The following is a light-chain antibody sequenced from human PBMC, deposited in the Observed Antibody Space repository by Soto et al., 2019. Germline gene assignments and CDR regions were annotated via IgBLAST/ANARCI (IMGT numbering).Light chain of an antibody. Sequence: QSVLTQPASVSGSPGQSITISCTGTSSDIGGYKYVSWYQQHPGKAPKLVIYEVSNRPPGVSHRFSGSKSGNTASLTISGLQADDEADYYCRSYTSTSTQVFGTGPKLTVL. J-gene: IGLJ1*01. V-gene: IGLV2-14*01. CDR3: RSYTSTSTQV. CDR2: EVS. CDR1: SSDIGGYKY.